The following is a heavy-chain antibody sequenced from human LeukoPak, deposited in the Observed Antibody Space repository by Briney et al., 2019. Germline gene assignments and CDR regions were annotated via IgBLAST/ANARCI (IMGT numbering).Heavy chain of an antibody. CDR2: ISGSGGST. CDR3: ARVQLGRPSYYYGMDV. CDR1: GFTFSSYA. Sequence: HPGGSLRLSCAASGFTFSSYAMSWVRQAPGKGLEWVSAISGSGGSTYYADSVKGRFTISRDNAKNSLYLQMNSLRAEDTAVYYCARVQLGRPSYYYGMDVWGQGTTVTVSS. J-gene: IGHJ6*02. V-gene: IGHV3-23*01. D-gene: IGHD7-27*01.